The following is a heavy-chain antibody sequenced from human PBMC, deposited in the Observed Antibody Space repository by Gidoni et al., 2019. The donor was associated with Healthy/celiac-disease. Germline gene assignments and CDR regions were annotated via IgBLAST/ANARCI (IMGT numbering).Heavy chain of an antibody. D-gene: IGHD1-26*01. Sequence: QLQLQESGPGLVQPSETLSLTCTVSGGSISSSSYYWGWIRQPPGKGLEWIGSIYYSGSTYYNPSRKSRVTISVDTSKNQFSLKLSSVTAADTAVYYCARQPLAHGGSYLGDWFDPWGQGTLVTVSS. J-gene: IGHJ5*02. CDR3: ARQPLAHGGSYLGDWFDP. CDR1: GGSISSSSYY. CDR2: IYYSGST. V-gene: IGHV4-39*01.